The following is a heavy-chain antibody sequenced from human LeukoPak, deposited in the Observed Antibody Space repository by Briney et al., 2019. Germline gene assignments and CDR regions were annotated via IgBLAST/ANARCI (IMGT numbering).Heavy chain of an antibody. D-gene: IGHD3-10*01. J-gene: IGHJ4*02. V-gene: IGHV3-30*18. CDR1: GFTFSSYG. Sequence: GESLRLSCAASGFTFSSYGMHWVRQAPGKGLEWVAVISYDGSNKYYADSVKGRFTISRDNSKNTLYLQMNSLRAEDTAVYYCAKDLDYGSGSHSGYWGQGTLVTVSS. CDR3: AKDLDYGSGSHSGY. CDR2: ISYDGSNK.